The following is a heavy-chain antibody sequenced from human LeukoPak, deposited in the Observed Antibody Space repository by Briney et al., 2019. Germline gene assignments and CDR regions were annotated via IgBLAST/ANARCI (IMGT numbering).Heavy chain of an antibody. J-gene: IGHJ4*02. CDR1: GFSFSTYW. CDR3: ATDLGSSRPNF. D-gene: IGHD6-13*01. CDR2: IKQDGSEK. Sequence: GGSLRLSCAASGFSFSTYWMSWVRRAPGKGLEGVANIKQDGSEKYYVDSAKGRFTISRDNAKNSLYLQMNSPRAEDTAVYYCATDLGSSRPNFWGQGILVTVSS. V-gene: IGHV3-7*01.